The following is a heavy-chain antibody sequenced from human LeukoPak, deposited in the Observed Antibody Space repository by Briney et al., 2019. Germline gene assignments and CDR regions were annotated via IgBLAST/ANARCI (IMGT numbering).Heavy chain of an antibody. V-gene: IGHV1-69*05. CDR2: IIPIFGTT. D-gene: IGHD6-13*01. Sequence: SVKVSCKASGYTFTSYYMHWVRQAPGQGLEWMGGIIPIFGTTNYAQKFQGRVTITTDESTSTAYMELSSLRSEDTAVYYCARGEPLYSSPRRYNWFDPWGQGTLVTVSS. CDR3: ARGEPLYSSPRRYNWFDP. CDR1: GYTFTSYY. J-gene: IGHJ5*02.